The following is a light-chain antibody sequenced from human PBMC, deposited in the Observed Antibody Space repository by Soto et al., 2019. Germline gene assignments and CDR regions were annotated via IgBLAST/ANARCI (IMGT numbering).Light chain of an antibody. Sequence: DLQMTQSPSSLSASVGDRVTITCRASESIARHLNWYQQKPGKAPKLLIYAASSLQNGVPSRFXGGGSGTDFTLTINNLQPEDFAAYYCQQTYSTLSITFGQGTRLQMK. J-gene: IGKJ5*01. CDR3: QQTYSTLSIT. V-gene: IGKV1-39*01. CDR2: AAS. CDR1: ESIARH.